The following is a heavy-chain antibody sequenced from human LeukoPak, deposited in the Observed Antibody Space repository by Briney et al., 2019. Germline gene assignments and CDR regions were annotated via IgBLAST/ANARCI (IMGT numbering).Heavy chain of an antibody. CDR3: AREAVAGENWFDP. CDR1: GFTFSSYW. V-gene: IGHV3-74*01. CDR2: INSDGSST. D-gene: IGHD6-19*01. J-gene: IGHJ5*02. Sequence: GGSLRLSCAASGFTFSSYWMHWVRQAPGKGLMWVSRINSDGSSTSYADSVKGRFTISRDNAKNTLYLQMNSLRAEDTAVYYCAREAVAGENWFDPWGQGTLVTVSS.